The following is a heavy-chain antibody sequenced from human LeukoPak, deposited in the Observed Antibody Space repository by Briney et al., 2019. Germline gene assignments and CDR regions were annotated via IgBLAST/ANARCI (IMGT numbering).Heavy chain of an antibody. CDR1: GFTFSSYA. J-gene: IGHJ4*02. D-gene: IGHD6-13*01. V-gene: IGHV3-48*04. CDR3: ARVRYSSTDGEYFDY. Sequence: PGGSLRLSCAASGFTFSSYAMNWVRQTPGKGLEWVSYINNSSSTIHYADSVKGRFTISRDNAKDSLYLQMNSLSAEDTAVYYCARVRYSSTDGEYFDYWGQGTLVTVSS. CDR2: INNSSSTI.